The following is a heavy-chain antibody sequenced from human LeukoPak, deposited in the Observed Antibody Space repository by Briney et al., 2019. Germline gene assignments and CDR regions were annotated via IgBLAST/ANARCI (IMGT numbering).Heavy chain of an antibody. Sequence: GGSLRLSCAASGFTFSSYSMNWVRQAPGKGLEWVSYISSSSSTIYYADSVKGRFTISRDNAKNSLYLQMNSLRAEDTAVYYCARSYGSGSSYYYDYWGQGTLVTVSS. J-gene: IGHJ4*02. V-gene: IGHV3-48*01. CDR1: GFTFSSYS. D-gene: IGHD3-10*01. CDR3: ARSYGSGSSYYYDY. CDR2: ISSSSSTI.